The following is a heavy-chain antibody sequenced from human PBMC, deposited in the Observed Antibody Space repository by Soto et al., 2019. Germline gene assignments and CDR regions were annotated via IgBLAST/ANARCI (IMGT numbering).Heavy chain of an antibody. J-gene: IGHJ6*02. CDR2: ISGYNANT. Sequence: QAQLVQSGSEVKRPGASVKVSCRSFDNTFTYYGINWVRQAPGQGLEWLGWISGYNANTKEAQKFQDRVSMTADTSTRPAYLEVRSLTSDDTGVYFCAAPGGHHFGLDVWGQGTTVTVSS. V-gene: IGHV1-18*01. D-gene: IGHD2-8*02. CDR3: AAPGGHHFGLDV. CDR1: DNTFTYYG.